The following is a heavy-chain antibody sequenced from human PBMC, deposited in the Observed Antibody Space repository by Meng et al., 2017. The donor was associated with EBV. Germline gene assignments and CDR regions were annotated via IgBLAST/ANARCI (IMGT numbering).Heavy chain of an antibody. CDR2: IYWDDDK. CDR3: AHSRVGATDFDY. D-gene: IGHD1-26*01. Sequence: KESGPAPVTPTQSHTLTCTVSAFTISTSGVVVGWNRQPPGKARVWLALIYWDDDKRYSPSLKSRITITTDTSKKPVVITMTNVDAVDTAKYYCAHSRVGATDFDYWGQGTLVTVSS. CDR1: AFTISTSGVV. J-gene: IGHJ4*02. V-gene: IGHV2-5*02.